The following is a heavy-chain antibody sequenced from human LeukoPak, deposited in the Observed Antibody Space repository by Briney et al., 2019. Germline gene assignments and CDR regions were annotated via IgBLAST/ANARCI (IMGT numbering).Heavy chain of an antibody. CDR2: IYYSGTT. V-gene: IGHV4-59*01. D-gene: IGHD6-19*01. CDR1: GGSISSYY. J-gene: IGHJ6*02. Sequence: SETLSLTCTVSGGSISSYYWIWIRQPPGKGLEWIGYIYYSGTTNYNPSPKSRVTMSVATSKTQFTRKVSSVTAAETAVYYCAREGVAGTLGLDVWGQGTTVTVSS. CDR3: AREGVAGTLGLDV.